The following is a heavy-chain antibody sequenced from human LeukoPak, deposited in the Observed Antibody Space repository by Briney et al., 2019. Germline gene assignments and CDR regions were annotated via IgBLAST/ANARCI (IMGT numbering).Heavy chain of an antibody. V-gene: IGHV1-69*04. D-gene: IGHD2-15*01. CDR3: ARGVVVTAAQYYYYAMDA. J-gene: IGHJ6*02. CDR2: IIPMFDVP. Sequence: SVRVSCKASGGTFSSYAISWVRQAPGQGLEWVGRIIPMFDVPNYAQKFQGRVRITADKSTSTAYMEVSSLTSEDTAVYYCARGVVVTAAQYYYYAMDAWGQGTMVTVSS. CDR1: GGTFSSYA.